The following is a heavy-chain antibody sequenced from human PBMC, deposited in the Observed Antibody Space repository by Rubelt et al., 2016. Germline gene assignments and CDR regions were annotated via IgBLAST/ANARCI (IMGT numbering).Heavy chain of an antibody. CDR2: IRCIRSTI. D-gene: IGHD2-2*01. Sequence: EVQLVESGGGLVQPGGSLRLSCAASGFTFSSYSMNWVRQAPGKGLEWVSYIRCIRSTIYYADSVKGRCTISRGNAKNALYLQMNSLRDEETAVYYCATQGYCSSTSCYGAYWGQGTLVTVSS. CDR1: GFTFSSYS. J-gene: IGHJ4*02. V-gene: IGHV3-48*02. CDR3: ATQGYCSSTSCYGAY.